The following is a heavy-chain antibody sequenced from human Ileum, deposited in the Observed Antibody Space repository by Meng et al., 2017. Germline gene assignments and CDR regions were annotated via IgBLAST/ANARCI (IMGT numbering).Heavy chain of an antibody. CDR1: GGSVTSSSYD. D-gene: IGHD2-2*01. J-gene: IGHJ5*02. V-gene: IGHV4-39*01. Sequence: QLQLQESGPGLLKPTETLSLTCIVSGGSVTSSSYDWGWIRQPPGKGLEWIGGITYTGNSYTTPSLKTRLTTSLDTSKNQFSLRLNSLTAADTAVYYCAGQPTSSGAGYSWFDPWGQGILVTVSS. CDR3: AGQPTSSGAGYSWFDP. CDR2: ITYTGNS.